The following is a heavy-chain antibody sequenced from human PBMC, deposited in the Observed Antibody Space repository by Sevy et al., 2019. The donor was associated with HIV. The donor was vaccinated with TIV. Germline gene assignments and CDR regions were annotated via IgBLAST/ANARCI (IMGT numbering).Heavy chain of an antibody. CDR3: ARPDDSSGYYIEYFQH. CDR1: GFTFSSYS. D-gene: IGHD3-22*01. J-gene: IGHJ1*01. CDR2: ISSSSTYI. V-gene: IGHV3-21*01. Sequence: GGSLRLSCAASGFTFSSYSMNWVRQAPGKGLEWVSSISSSSTYIYYADSVKGRFTISRDNAKNSLYLQMNSLRGEDTAVYYWARPDDSSGYYIEYFQHWGQGTLVTVSS.